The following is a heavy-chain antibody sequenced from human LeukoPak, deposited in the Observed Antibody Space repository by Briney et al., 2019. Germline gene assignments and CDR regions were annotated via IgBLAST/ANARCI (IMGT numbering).Heavy chain of an antibody. J-gene: IGHJ6*03. Sequence: GGSLRLSCAPSGFTFSTYGIHWVRQAPGKGLEWVVFIRYDGSEKYYADSMKGRFTISRDNSKNTLYLQMNSLRTEDTAVYYCAKDAWRCSGSSCPQYYYYMDVWGKGTTVTVSS. CDR2: IRYDGSEK. V-gene: IGHV3-30*02. D-gene: IGHD2-15*01. CDR1: GFTFSTYG. CDR3: AKDAWRCSGSSCPQYYYYMDV.